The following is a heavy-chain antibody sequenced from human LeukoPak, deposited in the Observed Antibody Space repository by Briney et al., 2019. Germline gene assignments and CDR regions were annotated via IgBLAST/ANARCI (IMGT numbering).Heavy chain of an antibody. CDR3: ARVYIYGRSYFDY. V-gene: IGHV4-38-2*02. Sequence: SETLSLTCTVSGYSISSGFYWGWIRQPPGQGLEWIGTIHRGGSTNYNPSLKSRVTISVDTSKNQFSLNLSSVTVADTAIYYCARVYIYGRSYFDYWGQGTLVTVSS. CDR2: IHRGGST. D-gene: IGHD5-18*01. CDR1: GYSISSGFY. J-gene: IGHJ4*02.